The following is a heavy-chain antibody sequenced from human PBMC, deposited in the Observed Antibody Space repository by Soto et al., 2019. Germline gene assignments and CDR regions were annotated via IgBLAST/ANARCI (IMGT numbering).Heavy chain of an antibody. D-gene: IGHD2-21*02. J-gene: IGHJ4*02. V-gene: IGHV3-48*02. CDR2: ISSSSDKT. Sequence: GGSLRLSCVVSGFSFSDYSMNWARQAPGKGLQWVSYISSSSDKTYYADSVKGRFTVSRDNAKNALFLQMNSLRDDDTATYFCARLPKGSLVTAWGQGTRVTVSS. CDR3: ARLPKGSLVTA. CDR1: GFSFSDYS.